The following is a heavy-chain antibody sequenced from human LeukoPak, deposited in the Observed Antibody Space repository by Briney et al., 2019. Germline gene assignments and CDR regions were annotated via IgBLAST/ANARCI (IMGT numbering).Heavy chain of an antibody. CDR3: ARSTTYYYDSSGPLIFDY. CDR2: IYTSGST. CDR1: GGSISSYY. V-gene: IGHV4-4*07. Sequence: SETLSLTCTVSGGSISSYYWSWIRQPAGKGLEWIGRIYTSGSTNYNPSLKSRVTMSVDTSKNQFSLKLSSVTAADTAVYYCARSTTYYYDSSGPLIFDYWGQGTLVTVSS. D-gene: IGHD3-22*01. J-gene: IGHJ4*02.